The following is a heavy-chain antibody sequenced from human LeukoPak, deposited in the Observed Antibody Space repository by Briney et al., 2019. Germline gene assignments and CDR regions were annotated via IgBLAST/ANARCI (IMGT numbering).Heavy chain of an antibody. CDR3: ARSLGSSGYQDY. CDR2: IYYSGST. J-gene: IGHJ4*02. Sequence: SETLSLTCTVSGGSISSSSYYWGWIRQPPGKGLEWIGSIYYSGSTYYNPSLKSRVTISVDTSKNQFSLKLSSVTAADTAVYYCARSLGSSGYQDYWGQGTLVTVSS. D-gene: IGHD3-22*01. V-gene: IGHV4-39*07. CDR1: GGSISSSSYY.